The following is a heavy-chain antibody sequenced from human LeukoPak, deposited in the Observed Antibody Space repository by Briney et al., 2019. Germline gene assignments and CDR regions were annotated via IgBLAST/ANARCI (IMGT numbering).Heavy chain of an antibody. Sequence: PSETLSLTCSVSGDSISSSSYYWGWIRQPPGKGLDWIGSIYFSGSTYYNPSLKSRVTISVDTSKNQFSLTLSSVTAADTAVYYCARGGGGTIKLWFSVTHNWFDPWGQGTLVTVSS. CDR3: ARGGGGTIKLWFSVTHNWFDP. V-gene: IGHV4-39*07. CDR1: GDSISSSSYY. D-gene: IGHD5-18*01. CDR2: IYFSGST. J-gene: IGHJ5*02.